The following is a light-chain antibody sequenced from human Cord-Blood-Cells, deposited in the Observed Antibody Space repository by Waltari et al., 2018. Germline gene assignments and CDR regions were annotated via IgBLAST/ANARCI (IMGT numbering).Light chain of an antibody. V-gene: IGKV3-11*01. CDR2: AAS. CDR3: QQRSNWPRT. CDR1: QSVSSY. J-gene: IGKJ1*01. Sequence: EIVLTQSPATLSLSPGERATLSCRASQSVSSYFAWYQRKPGQAPRLLCYAASNRATGIPARFSGGGSGTDFTLTISSLEPEDVAVYYCQQRSNWPRTFGQGTKVEIK.